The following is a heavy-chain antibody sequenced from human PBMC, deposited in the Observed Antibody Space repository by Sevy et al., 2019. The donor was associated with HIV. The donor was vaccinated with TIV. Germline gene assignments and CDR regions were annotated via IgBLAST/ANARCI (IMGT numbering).Heavy chain of an antibody. J-gene: IGHJ4*02. CDR2: IKSKIDGETT. V-gene: IGHV3-15*01. CDR3: ATAPGYYDSSPFDY. D-gene: IGHD3-9*01. CDR1: GFTFSNAW. Sequence: GGSLRLSCAVSGFTFSNAWMNWVRQAPGTGLQWVGLIKSKIDGETTDYAEPVKGRLTISRDDSKNTVYLQMNSLKTEDTALYYCATAPGYYDSSPFDYWGPGTLVTVSS.